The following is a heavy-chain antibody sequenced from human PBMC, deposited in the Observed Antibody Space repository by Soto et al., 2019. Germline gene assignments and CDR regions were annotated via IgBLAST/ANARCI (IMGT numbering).Heavy chain of an antibody. J-gene: IGHJ3*01. D-gene: IGHD2-15*01. CDR3: ARARWYDAFDV. CDR2: IFHGGNT. V-gene: IGHV4-38-2*01. CDR1: GFFISSGNY. Sequence: PSETLSLTCAVSGFFISSGNYWGWIRKPPGKGLEWIGSIFHGGNTYYNPSLKSRVTISVDMSKNQFSLILNSVTAADTAVYYCARARWYDAFDVWGQGTVVTVSS.